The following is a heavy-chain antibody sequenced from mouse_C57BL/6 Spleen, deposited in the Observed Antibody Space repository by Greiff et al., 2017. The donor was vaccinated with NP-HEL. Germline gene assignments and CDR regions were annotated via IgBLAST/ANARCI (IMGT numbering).Heavy chain of an antibody. CDR1: GYSITSGYG. V-gene: IGHV3-2*02. CDR3: ARTARIKY. D-gene: IGHD1-2*01. CDR2: ISYSGST. Sequence: EVQLQESGPGLVKPSQSLSLTCTVTGYSITSGYGWNWIRQFPGNKLEWMGYISYSGSTNYNPSLKSRITITRDTSKNQFFLQLNSVTTEETATYYCARTARIKYWGQGTTLTVSS. J-gene: IGHJ2*01.